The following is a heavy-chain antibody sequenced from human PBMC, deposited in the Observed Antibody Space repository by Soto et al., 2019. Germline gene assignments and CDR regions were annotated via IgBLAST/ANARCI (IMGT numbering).Heavy chain of an antibody. Sequence: QLQLQESGPGLVKPSETLSLTCTVSGGSISRSSFHWGWIRQPPGKGLAWIGSIYYSGTTYYSPSPKSRVTISVETSKNQFSLKLRSVTAADTAVYYCARKVLAAGTDWWFDPWGQGTLVSVSS. V-gene: IGHV4-39*01. J-gene: IGHJ5*02. CDR2: IYYSGTT. CDR1: GGSISRSSFH. CDR3: ARKVLAAGTDWWFDP. D-gene: IGHD6-13*01.